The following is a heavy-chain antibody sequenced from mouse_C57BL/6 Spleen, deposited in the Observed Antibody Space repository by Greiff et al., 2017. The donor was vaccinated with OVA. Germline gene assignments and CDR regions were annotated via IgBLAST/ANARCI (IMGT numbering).Heavy chain of an antibody. CDR1: GYTFTSYW. CDR3: ARAPLYGGAMDY. CDR2: IDPSDSYT. D-gene: IGHD1-1*01. Sequence: QVQLQQPGAELVRPGTSVKLSCKASGYTFTSYWMHWVKQRPGQGLEWIGVIDPSDSYTNYNQKFKGKATLTVDTSSSTAYMQLSSLTSEDSAVYYCARAPLYGGAMDYWGQGTSVTVSS. J-gene: IGHJ4*01. V-gene: IGHV1-59*01.